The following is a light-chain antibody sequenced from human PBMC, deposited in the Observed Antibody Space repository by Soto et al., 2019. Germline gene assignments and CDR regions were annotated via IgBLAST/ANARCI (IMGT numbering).Light chain of an antibody. V-gene: IGLV2-11*01. Sequence: QSALTQPRSVSESPGQSVTISCTGTSRDVGGYNYVSWYQQHPGKAPKLMIHNVSKRPSGVPDRFSGSKSGNTASLTISGLQAEDEADYYCCSYAGNYTSVFGGGTKVTVL. CDR1: SRDVGGYNY. CDR3: CSYAGNYTSV. CDR2: NVS. J-gene: IGLJ3*02.